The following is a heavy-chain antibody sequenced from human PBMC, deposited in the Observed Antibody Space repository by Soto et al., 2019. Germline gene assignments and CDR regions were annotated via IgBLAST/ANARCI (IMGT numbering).Heavy chain of an antibody. J-gene: IGHJ4*02. Sequence: GGSLRLSCSASGFTFSDYYMSWIRQAPGKGLEWVGFIRSKAYGGTTEYAASVKGRFTISRDDSKSIAYLQMNSLKTEDTAVYYCTRVMGSGYYPGPFDYWGQGTLVTVSS. CDR2: IRSKAYGGTT. V-gene: IGHV3-49*03. CDR1: GFTFSDYY. D-gene: IGHD3-22*01. CDR3: TRVMGSGYYPGPFDY.